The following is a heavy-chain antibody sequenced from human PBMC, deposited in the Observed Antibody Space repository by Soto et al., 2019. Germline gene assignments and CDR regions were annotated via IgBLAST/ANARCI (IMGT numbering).Heavy chain of an antibody. CDR3: ARRYYYDSSGYYFDY. CDR1: GGTFSSYA. J-gene: IGHJ4*02. D-gene: IGHD3-22*01. CDR2: IIPIFGTA. V-gene: IGHV1-69*13. Sequence: ASVKVSCKASGGTFSSYAISWVRQAPGQGLEWMGGIIPIFGTANYAQKFQGRVTITADESTSTAYMELSSLRSEDTAVYYCARRYYYDSSGYYFDYWGQGALVTVSS.